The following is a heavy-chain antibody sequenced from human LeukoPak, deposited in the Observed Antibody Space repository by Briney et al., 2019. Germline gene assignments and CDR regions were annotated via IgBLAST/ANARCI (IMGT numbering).Heavy chain of an antibody. CDR3: AKGHTIFGVVTFFDY. V-gene: IGHV3-43D*04. CDR1: GFTFDDYA. J-gene: IGHJ4*02. D-gene: IGHD3-3*01. CDR2: ISWDGGST. Sequence: GGSLRLSCAASGFTFDDYAMHWVRQAPGKGLEWVSLISWDGGSTYYADSVKGRFTISRDNSKNSLYLQMNSLRAEDTALYYCAKGHTIFGVVTFFDYWGQGTLVTVSS.